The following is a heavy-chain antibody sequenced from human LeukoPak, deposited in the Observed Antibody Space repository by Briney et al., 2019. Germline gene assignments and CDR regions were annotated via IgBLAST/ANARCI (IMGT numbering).Heavy chain of an antibody. CDR1: GYTFTGYY. CDR2: INPNSGGT. Sequence: ASVKVSCKAPGYTFTGYYMHWVRQAPGQGLEWMGRINPNSGGTNYAQKFQGRVTMTRDTSISTAYMELSRLRSDDTAVYYCAREGYCSGGSCYVLVAFDIWGQGTMVTVSS. J-gene: IGHJ3*02. CDR3: AREGYCSGGSCYVLVAFDI. D-gene: IGHD2-15*01. V-gene: IGHV1-2*06.